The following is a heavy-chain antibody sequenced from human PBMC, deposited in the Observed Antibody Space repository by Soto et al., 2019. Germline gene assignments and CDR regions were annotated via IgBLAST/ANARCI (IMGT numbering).Heavy chain of an antibody. CDR2: IYHSGST. D-gene: IGHD2-15*01. CDR3: ARGEVVALGY. J-gene: IGHJ4*02. CDR1: GGSISSGGYS. V-gene: IGHV4-30-2*01. Sequence: KASETLSLTCAVSGGSISSGGYSWSWIRQPPGKGLEWIGYIYHSGSTYYNPSLKSRVTILVDRSKNQFSLKLSSVTAADTAVYYCARGEVVALGYWGQGTLVTVSS.